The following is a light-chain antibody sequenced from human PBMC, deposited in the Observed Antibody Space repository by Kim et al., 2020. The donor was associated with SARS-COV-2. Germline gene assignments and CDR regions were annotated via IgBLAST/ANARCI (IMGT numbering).Light chain of an antibody. CDR1: QFSSHY. CDR3: QKYDGAPWT. CDR2: DAS. V-gene: IGKV1-27*01. Sequence: ASVGDRVTITCRTSQFSSHYLAWYQQKPGKVPQLLIYDASTLQPGVPSRFSGTASGTEFTLTINSLQPEDVATYYCQKYDGAPWTFGQGTKVDIK. J-gene: IGKJ1*01.